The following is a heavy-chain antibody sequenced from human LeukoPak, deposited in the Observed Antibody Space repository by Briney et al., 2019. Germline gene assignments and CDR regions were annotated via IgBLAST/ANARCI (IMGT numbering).Heavy chain of an antibody. CDR1: GGTFSSYA. V-gene: IGHV1-69*05. D-gene: IGHD4-23*01. CDR3: ARGEYGGNSIDY. CDR2: IIPIFGTA. Sequence: ASVKVFCKASGGTFSSYAISWVRQAPGQGLEWMGRIIPIFGTANYAQKFQGRVTITTDESTSTAYMELSSLRSEDTAVYYCARGEYGGNSIDYWGQGTLVTVSS. J-gene: IGHJ4*02.